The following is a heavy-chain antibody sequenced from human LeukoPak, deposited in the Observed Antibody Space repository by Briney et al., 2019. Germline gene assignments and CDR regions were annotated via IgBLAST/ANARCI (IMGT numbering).Heavy chain of an antibody. Sequence: GGSLRLSCAASGFTFNSYEMNWVRQAPGKGLEWVSYISSSGSTMYYADSVRGRPTISRENAKNLLYLEVNSLRAEDTAVYYCARRYCSSTSCTLDYWGQGTLVIVSS. D-gene: IGHD2-2*01. CDR1: GFTFNSYE. CDR2: ISSSGSTM. V-gene: IGHV3-48*03. CDR3: ARRYCSSTSCTLDY. J-gene: IGHJ4*02.